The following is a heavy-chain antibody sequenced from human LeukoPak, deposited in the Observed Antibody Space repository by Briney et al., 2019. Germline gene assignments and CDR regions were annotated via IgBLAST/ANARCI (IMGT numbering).Heavy chain of an antibody. J-gene: IGHJ4*02. Sequence: ASVKVSCKASGFTFTDFYMHWVRQAPGQGLEGMGWINPNRGGTNYAQKFQGRVTMTSDTSISTAYMDLSRLTSDDTAVYYCARIYCSSASCYYFDYWGQGTLVTVPS. D-gene: IGHD2-2*01. V-gene: IGHV1-2*02. CDR2: INPNRGGT. CDR1: GFTFTDFY. CDR3: ARIYCSSASCYYFDY.